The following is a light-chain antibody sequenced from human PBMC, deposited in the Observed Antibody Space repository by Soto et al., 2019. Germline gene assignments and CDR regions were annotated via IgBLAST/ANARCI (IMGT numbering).Light chain of an antibody. J-gene: IGKJ1*01. CDR3: QQYGSSPTT. CDR1: QSVRSSN. CDR2: GAS. V-gene: IGKV3-20*01. Sequence: EIVLTQSPGTLSLSPGERATLSCRASQSVRSSNLAWYQQKPGQALRLLIYGASSRATGIPHRFSGSGSGTDFTLTISRLEPEDFAVYYCQQYGSSPTTFGQGTKVEIK.